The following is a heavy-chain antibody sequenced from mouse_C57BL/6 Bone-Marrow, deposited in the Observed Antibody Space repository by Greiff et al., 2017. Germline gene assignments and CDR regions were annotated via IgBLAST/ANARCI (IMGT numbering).Heavy chain of an antibody. Sequence: EVKVEESGPGLVKPSQSLSLTCSVSGYSITSGYYWNWIRQFPGNKLEWMCYISYDGSNNYNQTLKNRISITRDTSKNQFFLKLNSVTTEDTATYYCALYYGNYGYYAMDYWGQGTSVTVSS. D-gene: IGHD2-1*01. CDR2: ISYDGSN. CDR1: GYSITSGYY. CDR3: ALYYGNYGYYAMDY. J-gene: IGHJ4*01. V-gene: IGHV3-6*01.